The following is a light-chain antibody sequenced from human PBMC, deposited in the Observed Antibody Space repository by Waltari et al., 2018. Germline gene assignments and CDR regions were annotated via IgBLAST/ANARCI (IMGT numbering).Light chain of an antibody. J-gene: IGLJ2*01. V-gene: IGLV2-23*02. CDR1: SSDVGSYNL. Sequence: QSALTQPASVSGSPGQSITISCTGTSSDVGSYNLVSCYPQHPGKAPKLMIYGVNKRPSGVSNRFSGSRSGNTASLTISGLQAEDEAEYYCCSYAGSSTRVVFGGGTKLTVL. CDR3: CSYAGSSTRVV. CDR2: GVN.